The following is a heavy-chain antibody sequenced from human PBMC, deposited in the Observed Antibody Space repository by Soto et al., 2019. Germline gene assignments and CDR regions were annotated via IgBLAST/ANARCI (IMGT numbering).Heavy chain of an antibody. CDR3: AIRASYYDSSGYFDY. J-gene: IGHJ4*02. CDR2: INSDGSST. CDR1: GFTFSSYW. Sequence: PGGSLRLSCAASGFTFSSYWMHWVRQAPGKGLVWVSRINSDGSSTSYADSVKGRFTISRDNAKNKLYLQMNSLRAEDTAVFYCAIRASYYDSSGYFDYWGQGTLVTVSS. V-gene: IGHV3-74*01. D-gene: IGHD3-22*01.